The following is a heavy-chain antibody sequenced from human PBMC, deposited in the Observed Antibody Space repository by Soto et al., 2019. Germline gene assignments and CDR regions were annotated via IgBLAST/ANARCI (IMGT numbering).Heavy chain of an antibody. J-gene: IGHJ4*02. CDR3: ARTTVTTDFSKDLSYYFDY. CDR2: ISSSSSYI. V-gene: IGHV3-21*01. Sequence: PGGSLRLSCAASGFTFSSYSMNWVRQAPGKGLEWVSSISSSSSYIYYADSVKGRFTISRDNAKNSLYLQMNSLSAEDTAVYYCARTTVTTDFSKDLSYYFDYWGQGTLVTVSS. CDR1: GFTFSSYS. D-gene: IGHD4-17*01.